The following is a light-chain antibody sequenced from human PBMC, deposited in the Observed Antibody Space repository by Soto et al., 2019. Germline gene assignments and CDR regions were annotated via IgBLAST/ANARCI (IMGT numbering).Light chain of an antibody. CDR1: QSVSNNY. Sequence: EIVLTQSPGTLSLSPGERATLSCRASQSVSNNYLAWYQQKPGQAPRLLIYGASSRATGIPDRFSGSGSGTDVTLTISRLEPEDFAVYYCQQYGSSSITFGQGTRLEIK. J-gene: IGKJ5*01. CDR2: GAS. V-gene: IGKV3-20*01. CDR3: QQYGSSSIT.